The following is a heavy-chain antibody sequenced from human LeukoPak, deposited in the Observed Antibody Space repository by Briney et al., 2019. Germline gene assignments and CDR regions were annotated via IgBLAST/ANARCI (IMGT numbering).Heavy chain of an antibody. V-gene: IGHV1-2*02. D-gene: IGHD3-3*01. CDR1: GYTFTGYY. Sequence: ASVKVSCKASGYTFTGYYMHWVRQVPGQGLEWMGWINPNSGGTNYAQKFQGRVTMTRDTSISTAYMELSRLRSDDTAVYYCARADLTYYDFWSGYKLLDYWGQGTLVTVSS. CDR3: ARADLTYYDFWSGYKLLDY. CDR2: INPNSGGT. J-gene: IGHJ4*02.